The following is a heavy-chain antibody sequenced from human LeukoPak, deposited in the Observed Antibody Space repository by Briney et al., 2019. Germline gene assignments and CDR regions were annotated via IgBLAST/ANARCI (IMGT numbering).Heavy chain of an antibody. CDR3: ARSYYYGSGTYYYYYMDI. J-gene: IGHJ6*03. D-gene: IGHD3-10*01. Sequence: PSETLSLTCAVSGGSISSSNWWSWVRQPPGKGLEWIGEIYHSGSTYYNPSLKSRVTISVDTSKNQFSLKLSSVTAADTAVYYCARSYYYGSGTYYYYYMDIWGKGTTVTISS. CDR2: IYHSGST. CDR1: GGSISSSNW. V-gene: IGHV4-4*02.